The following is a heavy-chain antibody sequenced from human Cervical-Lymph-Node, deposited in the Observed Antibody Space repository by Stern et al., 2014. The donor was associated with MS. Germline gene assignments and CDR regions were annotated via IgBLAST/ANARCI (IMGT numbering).Heavy chain of an antibody. CDR1: GFTFSDYY. CDR2: IGNSVSSK. Sequence: VQLVESGGGLVKPGGSLRLSCAVSGFTFSDYYMNCIRPAPGKGLEWVSFIGNSVSSKDYADSVKGRFTISRDNGKNSLYLQMNSLRAEDTAVYYCARGSRGSCSSTSCYDDPWGQGTLVTVSS. D-gene: IGHD2-2*01. J-gene: IGHJ5*02. V-gene: IGHV3-11*01. CDR3: ARGSRGSCSSTSCYDDP.